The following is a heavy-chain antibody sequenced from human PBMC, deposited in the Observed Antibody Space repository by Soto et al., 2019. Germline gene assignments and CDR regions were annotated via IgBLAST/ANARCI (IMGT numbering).Heavy chain of an antibody. V-gene: IGHV1-69*02. CDR3: ANLRVGATNYYYGMDV. D-gene: IGHD1-26*01. CDR2: IIPILGIA. Sequence: QVQLVQSGAEVKKPGSSVKVSCKASGGTFSSYTISWVRQAPGQGLEWMGRIIPILGIANYAQKFQGRVTITADKSTSTAYMELSSLRSEDTAVYYCANLRVGATNYYYGMDVWGQGTTVTVSS. J-gene: IGHJ6*02. CDR1: GGTFSSYT.